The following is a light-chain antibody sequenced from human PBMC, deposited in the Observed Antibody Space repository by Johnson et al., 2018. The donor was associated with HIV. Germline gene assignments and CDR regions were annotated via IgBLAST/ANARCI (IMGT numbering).Light chain of an antibody. CDR1: SSNIGNNY. Sequence: QSLLTQPPSVSAAPGQKVTISCSGSSSNIGNNYVSWYQQLPGTAPKLLIYDNNKRPSGIPDRFSGSKSGTSATLGITGLQTGDEAESYCGTWDSSLSSYVFGTGTKVTVL. CDR2: DNN. V-gene: IGLV1-51*01. J-gene: IGLJ1*01. CDR3: GTWDSSLSSYV.